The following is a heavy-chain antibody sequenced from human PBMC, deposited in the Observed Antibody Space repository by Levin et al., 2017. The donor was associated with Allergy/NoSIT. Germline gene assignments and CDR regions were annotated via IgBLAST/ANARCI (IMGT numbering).Heavy chain of an antibody. CDR2: IWYDGSNK. J-gene: IGHJ3*02. V-gene: IGHV3-33*01. Sequence: GESLKISCAASGFTFSSYGMHWVRQAPGKGLEWVAVIWYDGSNKYYADSVKGRFTISRDNSKNTLYLQMNSLRAEDTAVYYCARERRRYSSGWPDDAFDSWGQGTMVTVSS. CDR1: GFTFSSYG. CDR3: ARERRRYSSGWPDDAFDS. D-gene: IGHD6-19*01.